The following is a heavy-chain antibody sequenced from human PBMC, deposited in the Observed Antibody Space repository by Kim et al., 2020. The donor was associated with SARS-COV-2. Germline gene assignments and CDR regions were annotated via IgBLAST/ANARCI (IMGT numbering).Heavy chain of an antibody. CDR2: ISANGGDT. D-gene: IGHD1-1*01. V-gene: IGHV3-23*01. J-gene: IGHJ4*01. CDR3: AKDREGATPYYYFDY. Sequence: GGSLRLSCAASGFTFSIYAVNWVRQAPGKGPEWVSAISANGGDTYYADSGKGRFTISRDNSKNTLYLQMNSLRADDTAVYYCAKDREGATPYYYFDYWGHGSLVTVSS. CDR1: GFTFSIYA.